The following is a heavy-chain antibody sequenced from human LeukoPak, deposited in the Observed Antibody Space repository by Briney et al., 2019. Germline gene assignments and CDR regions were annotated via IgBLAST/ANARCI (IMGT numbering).Heavy chain of an antibody. CDR1: GFTFSSYG. J-gene: IGHJ4*02. CDR2: ISYDGSNK. CDR3: ARDTDDYGFN. Sequence: PGGSLRLSCAASGFTFSSYGMHWVRQAPGKGLEWVAVISYDGSNKYYADSVKGRFTISRDNSKNTLYLQMNSLRAEDTAVYYCARDTDDYGFNWGQGTLVTVSS. V-gene: IGHV3-30*03. D-gene: IGHD4-17*01.